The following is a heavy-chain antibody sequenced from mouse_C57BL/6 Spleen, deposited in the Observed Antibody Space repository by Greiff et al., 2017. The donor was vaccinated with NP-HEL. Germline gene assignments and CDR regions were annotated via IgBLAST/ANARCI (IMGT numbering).Heavy chain of an antibody. D-gene: IGHD4-1*01. CDR2: ISAGGGYT. Sequence: EVKVVESGGGLVKPGGSLKLSCAASGFTFSSYAMCWVRQTPEKRLEWVATISAGGGYTYYPDNVKGRFTITRDNATNNLYMQLRSLTSEDSAMYYCARVLGRGGNYFDYWGQGTTLTVSS. V-gene: IGHV5-4*03. J-gene: IGHJ2*01. CDR1: GFTFSSYA. CDR3: ARVLGRGGNYFDY.